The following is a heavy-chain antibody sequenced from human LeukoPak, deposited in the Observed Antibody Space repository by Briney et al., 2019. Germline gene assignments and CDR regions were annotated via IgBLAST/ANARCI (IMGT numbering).Heavy chain of an antibody. CDR2: LNPRTGAT. CDR3: ASDQRLAYTGYDMPVD. Sequence: ASVKVSCKASGYTFTDYYLHWVRQAPGQGLEWMGWLNPRTGATRYAQKFQGRVTVTRDTSIGTAYMELTRLTSDDTAIYFCASDQRLAYTGYDMPVDWGQGTLVTVSS. J-gene: IGHJ4*02. D-gene: IGHD5-12*01. V-gene: IGHV1-2*02. CDR1: GYTFTDYY.